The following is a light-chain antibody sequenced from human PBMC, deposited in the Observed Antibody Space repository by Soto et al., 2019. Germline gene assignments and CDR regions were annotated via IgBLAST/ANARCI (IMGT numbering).Light chain of an antibody. CDR1: QTIGAS. Sequence: DIQMTQSPASLSVSARERVTITCRASQTIGASLNWYQQKAGKAPKLLIYAASTLQSGVPSRFSGSGSGTDFTLTISSLQPEDFATYYCQQSYSTPITFDQGTRLEIK. CDR3: QQSYSTPIT. V-gene: IGKV1-39*01. CDR2: AAS. J-gene: IGKJ5*01.